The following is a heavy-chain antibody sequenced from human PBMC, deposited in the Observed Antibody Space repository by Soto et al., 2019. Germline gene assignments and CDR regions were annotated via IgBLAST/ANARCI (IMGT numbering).Heavy chain of an antibody. CDR3: ARREGLATISYFFDR. V-gene: IGHV4-39*01. CDR1: DDSINSDKYY. J-gene: IGHJ4*02. CDR2: IYYRGNA. Sequence: SETLSLTCSVSDDSINSDKYYWGLIRQPPGKGLEWIGSIYYRGNAYYNPSLQTRVTISLDKSKSQFSLKLNSVTAADSAVYFCARREGLATISYFFDRWGPRDLDIVAS. D-gene: IGHD5-12*01.